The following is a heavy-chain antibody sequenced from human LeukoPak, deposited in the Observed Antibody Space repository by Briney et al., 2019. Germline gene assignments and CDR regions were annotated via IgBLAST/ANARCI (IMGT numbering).Heavy chain of an antibody. V-gene: IGHV3-11*06. D-gene: IGHD1-14*01. CDR2: ISKSGSDS. CDR3: ARDDIGTGYFDY. J-gene: IGHJ4*02. Sequence: PGGSLRLSCAAFGFTFSDYYMSWSRQAPGKGLEWVSYISKSGSDSNYADSVKGRFTISRDNSKNTLYLQMNSLRAEDTAVYYCARDDIGTGYFDYWGQGTLVTVSS. CDR1: GFTFSDYY.